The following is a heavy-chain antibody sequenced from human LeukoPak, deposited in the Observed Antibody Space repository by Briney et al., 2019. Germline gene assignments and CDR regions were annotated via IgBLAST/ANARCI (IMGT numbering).Heavy chain of an antibody. CDR1: GGSINNYY. CDR2: IYTRGST. CDR3: ARGRYWSADICSGSDAFDI. Sequence: PSETLSLTCTVSGGSINNYYWSWIRQPAGKGLEWIGRIYTRGSTNYNPSLKSRVTVSVDTSKNQFSLKLSSVTAADTAVYYCARGRYWSADICSGSDAFDIWDQGPVVSVS. D-gene: IGHD3-3*01. V-gene: IGHV4-4*07. J-gene: IGHJ3*02.